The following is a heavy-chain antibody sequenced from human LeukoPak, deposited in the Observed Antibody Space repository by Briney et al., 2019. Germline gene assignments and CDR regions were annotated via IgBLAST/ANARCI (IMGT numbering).Heavy chain of an antibody. CDR3: ARESRDYFDY. V-gene: IGHV3-66*01. CDR1: GFTVSSNY. J-gene: IGHJ4*02. Sequence: GGSLRLSCAASGFTVSSNYMSWVRQAPGKGLEWVSVIYSGDSTYYADSVKGRFTISRDNSKNTLYLQMNSLRAEDTAVYYCARESRDYFDYWGQGTLVTVSS. CDR2: IYSGDST. D-gene: IGHD2-2*01.